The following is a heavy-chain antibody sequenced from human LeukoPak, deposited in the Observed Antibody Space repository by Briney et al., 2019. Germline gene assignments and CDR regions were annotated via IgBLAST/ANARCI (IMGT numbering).Heavy chain of an antibody. J-gene: IGHJ4*02. Sequence: PGGSLRLSCAASGFTFSTYTMHWVRQAPGKGLEYVSAISSDGVNTYYAKSVKGRFTISRDNSKNTLYLQMGSLRGEDMAVYYCARGEYGDYIFNYWGQGTQVTVSS. CDR2: ISSDGVNT. CDR3: ARGEYGDYIFNY. D-gene: IGHD4-17*01. CDR1: GFTFSTYT. V-gene: IGHV3-64*01.